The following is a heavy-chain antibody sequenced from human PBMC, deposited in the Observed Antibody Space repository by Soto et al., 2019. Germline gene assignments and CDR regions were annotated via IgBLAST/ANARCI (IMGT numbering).Heavy chain of an antibody. CDR2: IYYSGST. CDR3: ARDGGFLDY. D-gene: IGHD3-16*01. Sequence: QVQLQESGPGLVKPSQTLSLTCTVSGGSISSGGYYWSWIRQHPGKGLEWIGYIYYSGSTYYNPSLXXRXTXXVDTSKNQSSLKLSSVTAADTAGYYCARDGGFLDYWGQGTLVTVSS. CDR1: GGSISSGGYY. J-gene: IGHJ4*02. V-gene: IGHV4-31*03.